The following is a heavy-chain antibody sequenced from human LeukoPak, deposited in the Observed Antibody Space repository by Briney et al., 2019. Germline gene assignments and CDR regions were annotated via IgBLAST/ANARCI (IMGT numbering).Heavy chain of an antibody. CDR1: GFTFNRYT. D-gene: IGHD2-21*02. CDR2: ISFDGSTK. J-gene: IGHJ4*02. Sequence: PGGCLRLSCTASGFTFNRYTLHWVRQAPGKGLEWVSIISFDGSTKDYADSVKGRFTISRDNSKNTLDLQMSSLRVEDTAVYYCARGVVTAYAAFDFWGQGALVTVSS. CDR3: ARGVVTAYAAFDF. V-gene: IGHV3-30-3*01.